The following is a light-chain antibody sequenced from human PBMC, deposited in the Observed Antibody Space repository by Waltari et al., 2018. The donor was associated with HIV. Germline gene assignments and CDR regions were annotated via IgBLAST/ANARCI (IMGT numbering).Light chain of an antibody. J-gene: IGKJ5*01. CDR2: AAS. CDR3: QQLDPYPIT. CDR1: QGIKGY. Sequence: EIQLTQSPSFVSASVGERVTITCRASQGIKGYLAWYQQNPGKAPNLLIYAASTLQSGVPSRFIGSGSGTEFTLTISSLQPEDFAAYYCQQLDPYPITFGQGTRLEIK. V-gene: IGKV1-9*01.